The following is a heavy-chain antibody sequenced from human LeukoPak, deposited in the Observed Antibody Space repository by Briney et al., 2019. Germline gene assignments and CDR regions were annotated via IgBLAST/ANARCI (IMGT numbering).Heavy chain of an antibody. V-gene: IGHV4-4*07. CDR1: GGSISSYY. D-gene: IGHD5-24*01. J-gene: IGHJ4*02. CDR2: IYTSGSP. Sequence: SETLFLSCTVSGGSISSYYWSWIRQPAGKGLEWIGRIYTSGSPNYNPSLKSRVTMSVDTSKNQFSLKLSSVTAEDTAVYYCARGRDGYNFLNRGEYYYFDYWGQGTLVSVSS. CDR3: ARGRDGYNFLNRGEYYYFDY.